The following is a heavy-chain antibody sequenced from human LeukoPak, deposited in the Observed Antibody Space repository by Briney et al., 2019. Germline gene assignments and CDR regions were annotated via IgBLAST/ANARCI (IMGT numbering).Heavy chain of an antibody. Sequence: GGSLRLSCAASGFTFSSYWMHWVRQAPGKGLVWVSRINSDGSSTSYADSVKGRFTISRDNAKNSLYLQMNSLRAEDTAVYYCARGAGYGSGGNPRYWGQGTLVTVSS. CDR2: INSDGSST. CDR3: ARGAGYGSGGNPRY. V-gene: IGHV3-74*01. CDR1: GFTFSSYW. J-gene: IGHJ4*02. D-gene: IGHD3-10*01.